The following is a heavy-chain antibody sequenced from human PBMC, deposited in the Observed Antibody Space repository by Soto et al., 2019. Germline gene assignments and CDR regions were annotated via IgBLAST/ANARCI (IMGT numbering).Heavy chain of an antibody. D-gene: IGHD5-12*01. CDR1: GGSISSSSYY. Sequence: QLQLQESGPGLVKPSETLSLTCTVSGGSISSSSYYWGWIRQPPGKGLEWIGSIYYSGSTYYNPSLKSRVTISVDTSKNQFSLKLSSVTAADTAVHYCARHGEMATISAYWYFDLWGRGTLVTVSS. CDR3: ARHGEMATISAYWYFDL. J-gene: IGHJ2*01. V-gene: IGHV4-39*01. CDR2: IYYSGST.